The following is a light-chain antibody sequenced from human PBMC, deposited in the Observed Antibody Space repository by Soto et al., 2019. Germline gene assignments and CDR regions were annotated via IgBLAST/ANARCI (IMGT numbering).Light chain of an antibody. CDR3: QQYGDWPLT. CDR1: QSVGNN. Sequence: EIVLTQSPATLSVSPGERATLSCRASQSVGNNFAWYQQKPGQAPRLLIFATSTRSTGVLARFSGSGSGTEFTLTISSLHSEDLAVYYCQQYGDWPLTFGGGAKVEIE. V-gene: IGKV3-15*01. J-gene: IGKJ4*01. CDR2: ATS.